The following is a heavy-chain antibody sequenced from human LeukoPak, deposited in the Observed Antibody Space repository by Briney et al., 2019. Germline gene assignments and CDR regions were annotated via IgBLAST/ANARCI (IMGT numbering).Heavy chain of an antibody. CDR1: GYSFTSYW. D-gene: IGHD2-15*01. J-gene: IGHJ4*02. Sequence: GESLKISCKGSGYSFTSYWIGWVRQMPGKGLEWMWIIYPGDSDTRYSPSFQGQVTISADKSISTAYLQWSSLKASDTAMYYCARRYCSGGSCYHFDYWGQGTLVTVSS. CDR3: ARRYCSGGSCYHFDY. V-gene: IGHV5-51*01. CDR2: IYPGDSDT.